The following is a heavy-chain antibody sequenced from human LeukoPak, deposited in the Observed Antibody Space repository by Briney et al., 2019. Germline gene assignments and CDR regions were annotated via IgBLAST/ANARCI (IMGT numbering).Heavy chain of an antibody. V-gene: IGHV1-69*05. D-gene: IGHD2-2*02. CDR3: ARDAYCSSTSCYNYY. CDR1: GGTFSSYA. J-gene: IGHJ4*02. CDR2: IIPIFGTA. Sequence: SVKVSCKASGGTFSSYAISWVRQAPGQGLEWMGGIIPIFGTANYAQKLQGRVTITTDESTSTAYMELSSLRSEDTAVYYCARDAYCSSTSCYNYYWGQGTLVTVSS.